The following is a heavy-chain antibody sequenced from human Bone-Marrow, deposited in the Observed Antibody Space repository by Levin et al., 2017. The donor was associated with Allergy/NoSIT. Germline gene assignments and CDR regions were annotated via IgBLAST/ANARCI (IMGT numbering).Heavy chain of an antibody. D-gene: IGHD1-26*01. Sequence: GESLKISCKGSGYSFTNYWIGWVRHVPGKGLEWMGIISPGDSDTRYSPSFKGQVTMSVDKSISTAYLQWSSLRASDTAMYFCARTPIAAATTGSFDYWGQGTLVTVSS. CDR1: GYSFTNYW. CDR2: ISPGDSDT. CDR3: ARTPIAAATTGSFDY. V-gene: IGHV5-51*01. J-gene: IGHJ4*02.